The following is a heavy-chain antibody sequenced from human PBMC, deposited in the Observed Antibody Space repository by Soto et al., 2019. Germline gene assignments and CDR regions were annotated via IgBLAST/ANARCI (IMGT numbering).Heavy chain of an antibody. V-gene: IGHV3-33*01. CDR1: GFTFSSYG. D-gene: IGHD6-19*01. J-gene: IGHJ4*02. Sequence: QVQLVESGGGVVQPGRSLRLSCAASGFTFSSYGMHWVRQAPGKGLEWVAVIWYDGGNKYYADSVKGRFTISRDNSKNTLYLQMNSLRAEDTAVYYCARDHSSGWYYFDYWGQGTLVTVSS. CDR3: ARDHSSGWYYFDY. CDR2: IWYDGGNK.